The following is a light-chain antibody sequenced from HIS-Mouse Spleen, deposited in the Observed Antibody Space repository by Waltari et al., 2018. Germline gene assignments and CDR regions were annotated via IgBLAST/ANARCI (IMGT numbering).Light chain of an antibody. CDR2: EGS. Sequence: QSALTQPASVSGSPGQSITISCTGTSSDVGSYNLVSWYQQHTGKAPKLMLYEGSKRPSGVSNPFSGSKSGNTASLTISGLQAEDEADYYCCSYAGSSTWVFGGGTKLTVL. V-gene: IGLV2-23*01. CDR3: CSYAGSSTWV. CDR1: SSDVGSYNL. J-gene: IGLJ3*02.